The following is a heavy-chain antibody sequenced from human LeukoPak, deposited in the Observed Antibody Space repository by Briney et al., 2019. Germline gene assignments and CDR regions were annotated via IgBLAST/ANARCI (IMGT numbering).Heavy chain of an antibody. Sequence: GGSLRLSCAASGFTFSSYAMSWVRQAPGKGLEWVSAISGSGGSTYYADSVKGRFTISRDNSKNTLYLQMNSLRAEDTAIYYCAKSSSRRVSSFDYWGQGTLVTVSS. CDR2: ISGSGGST. J-gene: IGHJ4*02. CDR3: AKSSSRRVSSFDY. CDR1: GFTFSSYA. D-gene: IGHD3-10*01. V-gene: IGHV3-23*01.